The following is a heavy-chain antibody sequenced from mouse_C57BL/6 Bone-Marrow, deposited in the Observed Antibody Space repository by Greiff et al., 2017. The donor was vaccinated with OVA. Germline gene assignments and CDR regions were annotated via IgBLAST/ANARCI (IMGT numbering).Heavy chain of an antibody. Sequence: QVHVKQSGPELVKPGASVKISCKASGYAFSSSWMNWVKQRPGKGLEWIGRIYPGDGDTNYNGKFKGKATLTADKSSSTAYMQLSSLTSEDSAVYYCANRVYCGSGNWYFDVWGTGTTVTVSS. CDR3: ANRVYCGSGNWYFDV. CDR2: IYPGDGDT. D-gene: IGHD1-1*01. CDR1: GYAFSSSW. J-gene: IGHJ1*03. V-gene: IGHV1-82*01.